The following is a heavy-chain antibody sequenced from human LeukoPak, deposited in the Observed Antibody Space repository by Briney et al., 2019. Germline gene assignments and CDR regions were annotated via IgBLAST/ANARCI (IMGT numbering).Heavy chain of an antibody. Sequence: PGGSLRLSCAASGFTFSDYYMSWTRQAPGKGLEWVSYISSSGSTIYYADSVKGRFTISRDNAKNSLYLQMNSLRAEDTAVYYCASSTRTIANWFDPWGQGTLVTVSS. CDR3: ASSTRTIANWFDP. V-gene: IGHV3-11*01. D-gene: IGHD2-2*01. CDR2: ISSSGSTI. CDR1: GFTFSDYY. J-gene: IGHJ5*02.